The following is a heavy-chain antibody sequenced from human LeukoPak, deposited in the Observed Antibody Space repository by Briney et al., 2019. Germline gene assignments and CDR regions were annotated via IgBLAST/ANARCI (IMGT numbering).Heavy chain of an antibody. D-gene: IGHD5-24*01. J-gene: IGHJ4*02. V-gene: IGHV3-23*01. CDR2: ISTSGGST. CDR1: GFSFSNYA. Sequence: GGSLRLSCAAAGFSFSNYAMSWVRPAPGKGLEWVSTISTSGGSTYYADSVKGRFTISRDNSKNTLWLQTNSLRAEDTAVYYCAKRDNYGYLDHWGQGTLVTASS. CDR3: AKRDNYGYLDH.